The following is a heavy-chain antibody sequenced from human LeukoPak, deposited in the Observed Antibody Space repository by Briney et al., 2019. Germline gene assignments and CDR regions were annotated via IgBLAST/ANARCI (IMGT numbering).Heavy chain of an antibody. D-gene: IGHD3-10*01. CDR1: GGSFSSYY. Sequence: SSETLSLTCPAPGGSFSSYYWSWIRQPPGKGLEWIGYIYYSGNTNYNSSLESRVTISVDTSKNQFSLRLNSVTAADTVVYSCVRGRAWFDPWGQGTLVTVSS. V-gene: IGHV4-59*01. CDR3: VRGRAWFDP. J-gene: IGHJ5*02. CDR2: IYYSGNT.